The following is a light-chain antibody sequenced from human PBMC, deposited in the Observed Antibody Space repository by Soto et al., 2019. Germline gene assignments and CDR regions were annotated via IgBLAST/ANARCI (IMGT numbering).Light chain of an antibody. CDR3: SSYAGNNNLL. V-gene: IGLV2-8*01. CDR1: SSDIGGYNY. CDR2: EVN. Sequence: QSVLTQPPSASGSPGQSVTISCTGASSDIGGYNYVSWYQQHPGKAPILLIHEVNKRPSGVPDRFSGSKSGNAAFLTVSGLQAEDEADYYCSSYAGNNNLLFGGGTKVTVL. J-gene: IGLJ2*01.